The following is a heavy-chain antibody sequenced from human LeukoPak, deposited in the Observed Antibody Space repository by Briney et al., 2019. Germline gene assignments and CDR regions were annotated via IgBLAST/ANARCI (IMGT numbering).Heavy chain of an antibody. CDR3: ARKIAAAGRAWWDAFDI. J-gene: IGHJ3*02. V-gene: IGHV3-20*04. Sequence: GGSLRLSCAASGFTFDDYGMSWVRQAPGKGLEWVSGISWSGGSTAYADSVKGRFTISRDNAKTSLYLQMNSLRAEDTALYYCARKIAAAGRAWWDAFDIWGQGTMVTVSS. CDR2: ISWSGGST. D-gene: IGHD6-13*01. CDR1: GFTFDDYG.